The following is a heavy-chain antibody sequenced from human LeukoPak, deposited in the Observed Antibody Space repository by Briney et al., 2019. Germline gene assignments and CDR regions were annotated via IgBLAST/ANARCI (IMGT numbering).Heavy chain of an antibody. D-gene: IGHD3-22*01. J-gene: IGHJ3*02. V-gene: IGHV1-58*02. CDR2: IVVGSGNT. CDR1: GFTFTRSI. CDR3: AADTYDIDGFDI. Sequence: SVKVSCKASGFTFTRSIMQWVRQARGQRLEWIGWIVVGSGNTNYAQKLQERVTITRDMSTSTAYMELSSLRSEDTTVYYCAADTYDIDGFDIWGQGTMVTVSS.